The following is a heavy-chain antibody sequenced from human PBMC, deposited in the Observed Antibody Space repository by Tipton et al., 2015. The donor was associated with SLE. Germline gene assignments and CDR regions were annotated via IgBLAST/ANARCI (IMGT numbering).Heavy chain of an antibody. V-gene: IGHV3-33*08. J-gene: IGHJ6*02. CDR1: GFTFSTHA. Sequence: AVSGFTFSTHAMHWVRQTPGKGLEWLAIIWSDGTNEYYADSVKGRFSISRDNAKNSLYLQMNSLRAEDTAVYYCVRGLRDTVGMDVWGQGTTVTVSS. D-gene: IGHD5-18*01. CDR3: VRGLRDTVGMDV. CDR2: IWSDGTNE.